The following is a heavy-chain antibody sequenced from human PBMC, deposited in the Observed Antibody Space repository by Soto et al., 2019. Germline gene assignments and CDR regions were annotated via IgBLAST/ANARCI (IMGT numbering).Heavy chain of an antibody. Sequence: QVQLQESGPGLVKPSQTLSLTCTVSGGSISSGDYYWSWIRQPPGKGLEWLGYIYYSGSTYYNPSLKSRVTICVDTSTTQFCLNLSSVTAADTAMYYCARPGVATIYPGNNWFDPWGQGTLVTVSS. J-gene: IGHJ5*02. CDR3: ARPGVATIYPGNNWFDP. CDR1: GGSISSGDYY. CDR2: IYYSGST. V-gene: IGHV4-30-4*01. D-gene: IGHD5-12*01.